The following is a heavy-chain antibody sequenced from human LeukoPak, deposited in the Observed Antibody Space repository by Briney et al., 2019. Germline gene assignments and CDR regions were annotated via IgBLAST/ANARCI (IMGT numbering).Heavy chain of an antibody. J-gene: IGHJ5*02. CDR1: RFSHSRYC. CDR3: ARDKVEGPTKFDA. CDR2: IKLDGSEI. D-gene: IGHD5-24*01. V-gene: IGHV3-7*01. Sequence: SLRLSREACRFSHSRYCMICVRDAPLRGLVCVANIKLDGSEIYYVDSVKGRFTIARDNAKNAVYLHMNSLRPEDTAIYYCARDKVEGPTKFDAWGQGMRVTVSS.